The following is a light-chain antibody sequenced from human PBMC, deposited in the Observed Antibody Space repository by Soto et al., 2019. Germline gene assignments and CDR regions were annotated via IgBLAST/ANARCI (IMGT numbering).Light chain of an antibody. J-gene: IGKJ1*01. CDR2: GAS. V-gene: IGKV3-20*01. Sequence: EIVLTQSPGTPSLSPGERATLSCRASQSINNNYLAWYEQKRGQAPRLLIYGASSRATGIPDRFSGSGSGTDFTITISRLEPEDFAVYDCQQYGGSPRTFGQGTKVEIK. CDR1: QSINNNY. CDR3: QQYGGSPRT.